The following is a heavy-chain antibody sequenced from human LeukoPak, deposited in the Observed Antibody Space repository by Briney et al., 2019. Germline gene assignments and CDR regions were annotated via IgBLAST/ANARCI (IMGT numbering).Heavy chain of an antibody. CDR2: ITSNGGTT. D-gene: IGHD3-10*01. CDR1: GFTFNNYA. V-gene: IGHV3-64D*06. CDR3: LKDLTGSGDY. Sequence: PGGSLRLSCSASGFTFNNYAMHWARQAPGKGLEYVSAITSNGGTTYYGDSVRGRFTISRDNSKDTVYLQMSSLRPEDTAVYYCLKDLTGSGDYWGQGTLVTVSS. J-gene: IGHJ4*02.